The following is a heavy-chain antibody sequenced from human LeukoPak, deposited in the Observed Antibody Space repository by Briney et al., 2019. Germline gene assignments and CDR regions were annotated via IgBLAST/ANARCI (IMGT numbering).Heavy chain of an antibody. CDR2: IKQDGSEK. V-gene: IGHV3-7*01. Sequence: GGSLRLSCAASEFTFSNYWMTWVRQAPGKGLEWVASIKQDGSEKNYVDSVKGRFTISRDNAKNSLYLQMNSLRAEDTAVYYCAREARGGYSYVGRYYYYMDVWGKGTTVTVSS. CDR1: EFTFSNYW. CDR3: AREARGGYSYVGRYYYYMDV. J-gene: IGHJ6*03. D-gene: IGHD5-18*01.